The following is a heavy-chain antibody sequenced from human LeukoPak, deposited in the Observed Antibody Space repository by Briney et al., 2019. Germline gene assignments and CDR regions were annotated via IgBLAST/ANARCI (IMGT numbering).Heavy chain of an antibody. V-gene: IGHV4-30-4*08. CDR2: IYYSGSA. J-gene: IGHJ4*02. Sequence: SETLSLTCTVSGGSISSGDYYWSWIRQPPGKGLEWIGHIYYSGSAYYNPSLKSRVTISVDTSKNQFSLKLSSVTAADTAVYYCARDSGSGLDYWGQGTLVTVS. CDR1: GGSISSGDYY. D-gene: IGHD2-15*01. CDR3: ARDSGSGLDY.